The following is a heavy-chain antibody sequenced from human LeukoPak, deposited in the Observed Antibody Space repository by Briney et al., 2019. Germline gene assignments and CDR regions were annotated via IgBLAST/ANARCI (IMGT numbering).Heavy chain of an antibody. Sequence: GGSLRLSCAASGFTFSSYWMHGVRQAPGKGLVWVSRINSDGSSTSYADSVKGRFTISRDNAKNTLYLQMNSLRAEDTAVYYCARTGSGYYYALFDYWGQGTLVTVSS. D-gene: IGHD3-22*01. CDR2: INSDGSST. J-gene: IGHJ4*02. CDR1: GFTFSSYW. V-gene: IGHV3-74*01. CDR3: ARTGSGYYYALFDY.